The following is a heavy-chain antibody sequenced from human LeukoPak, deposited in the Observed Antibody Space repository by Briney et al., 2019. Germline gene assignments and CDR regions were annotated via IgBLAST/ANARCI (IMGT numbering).Heavy chain of an antibody. Sequence: SETLSLTCTVSGGSISSYSWSWIRQPPEEGLEWIGSVYYSGNTNYNPSLKSRVTISVDSSTNQISLIVTSVTAADTAVYYCARHTTFPGTVTYDAFDIWGRGTMVSVSS. CDR2: VYYSGNT. V-gene: IGHV4-59*08. CDR1: GGSISSYS. CDR3: ARHTTFPGTVTYDAFDI. D-gene: IGHD2/OR15-2a*01. J-gene: IGHJ3*02.